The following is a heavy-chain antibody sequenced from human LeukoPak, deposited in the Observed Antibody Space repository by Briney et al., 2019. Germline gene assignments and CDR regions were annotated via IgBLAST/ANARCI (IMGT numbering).Heavy chain of an antibody. J-gene: IGHJ4*02. Sequence: PGGSLRLSCAASGFTFSSYGMHWVRQAPGKGLEWVAVIWYDGSNKYYADSVKGRFTISRDNSKNTLYLQMNSLRAEDTAVYYCARDRTAMGYYFDYWGQGTLDTVSS. CDR1: GFTFSSYG. D-gene: IGHD5-18*01. CDR2: IWYDGSNK. CDR3: ARDRTAMGYYFDY. V-gene: IGHV3-33*01.